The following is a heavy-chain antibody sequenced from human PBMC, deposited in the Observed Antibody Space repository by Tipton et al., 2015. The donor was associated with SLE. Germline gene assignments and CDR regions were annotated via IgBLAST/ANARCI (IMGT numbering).Heavy chain of an antibody. D-gene: IGHD1-7*01. Sequence: TCTVSGGSISSYYWSWIRQPPGKGLEWIGYIYYSGSTNYNPSLKSRVTISVDTSKNQFSLKLSSVTAADTAVYYCARVGITGTTWDWYFDLWGRGALVTVSS. CDR3: ARVGITGTTWDWYFDL. CDR2: IYYSGST. V-gene: IGHV4-59*01. J-gene: IGHJ2*01. CDR1: GGSISSYY.